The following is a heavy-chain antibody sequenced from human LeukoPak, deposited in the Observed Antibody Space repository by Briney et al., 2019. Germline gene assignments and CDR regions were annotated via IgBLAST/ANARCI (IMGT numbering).Heavy chain of an antibody. D-gene: IGHD1-26*01. CDR3: ARDGQWELLLNWFDP. Sequence: GASVKVSCKASGYTFTGYYMHWVRQAPGQGLEWMGWINPNSGGTNYAQKFQGRVTMTRDTSIGTAYMELSRLRSDDTAVYYCARDGQWELLLNWFDPWGQGTLVTVPS. V-gene: IGHV1-2*02. CDR2: INPNSGGT. J-gene: IGHJ5*02. CDR1: GYTFTGYY.